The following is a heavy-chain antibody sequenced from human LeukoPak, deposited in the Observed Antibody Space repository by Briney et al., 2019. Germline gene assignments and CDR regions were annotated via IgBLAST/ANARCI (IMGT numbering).Heavy chain of an antibody. Sequence: SVKVSCKACGGTFSSYAISWVRQAPGQGLEWMGGIIPIFGTANYAQKFQGRVTITTDESTSTAYMELSSLRSEDTAVYYCARTLTEYYYDSSGSADAFDIWGQGTMVTVSS. CDR1: GGTFSSYA. D-gene: IGHD3-22*01. V-gene: IGHV1-69*05. CDR3: ARTLTEYYYDSSGSADAFDI. CDR2: IIPIFGTA. J-gene: IGHJ3*02.